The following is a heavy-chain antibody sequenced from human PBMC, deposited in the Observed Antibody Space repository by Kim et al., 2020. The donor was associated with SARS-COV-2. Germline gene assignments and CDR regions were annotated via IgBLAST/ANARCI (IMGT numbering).Heavy chain of an antibody. CDR3: ARGGLEEQWLFDY. V-gene: IGHV3-21*01. CDR2: ISSSSSYI. D-gene: IGHD6-19*01. Sequence: GGSLRLSCAASGFTFSSYSMNWVRQAPGKGLEWVSSISSSSSYIYYADSVKGRFTISRDNAKNSLYLQMNSLRAEDTAVYYCARGGLEEQWLFDYWGQGTLVTVSS. J-gene: IGHJ4*02. CDR1: GFTFSSYS.